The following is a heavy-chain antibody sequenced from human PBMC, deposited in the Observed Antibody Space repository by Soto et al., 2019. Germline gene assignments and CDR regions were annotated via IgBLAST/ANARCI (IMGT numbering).Heavy chain of an antibody. V-gene: IGHV4-31*03. Sequence: TLSLTCSVSGGSFSSDSFIWSWVRQFPGKGLEWIGYINYSGTTYYNPSLRSRITMSVDTSKNQFSLNPSSVTAADTAVYYCARDHKWDGMDVWGQGTTVTVSS. J-gene: IGHJ6*02. CDR1: GGSFSSDSFI. CDR3: ARDHKWDGMDV. CDR2: INYSGTT. D-gene: IGHD1-26*01.